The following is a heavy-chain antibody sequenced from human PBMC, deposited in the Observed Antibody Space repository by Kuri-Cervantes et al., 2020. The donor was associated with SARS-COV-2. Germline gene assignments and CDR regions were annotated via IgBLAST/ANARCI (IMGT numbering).Heavy chain of an antibody. CDR1: GFTFDDYA. J-gene: IGHJ4*02. D-gene: IGHD3-10*01. V-gene: IGHV3-9*01. Sequence: GGSLRLSCAASGFTFDDYAMHWVRQAPGKGLEWVSGISWNSGSIGYADSVKGRFTISRDNAKNSLYLQMNSLRAEDTAVYYCARGLWFGGGQGTLVTVSS. CDR2: ISWNSGSI. CDR3: ARGLWFG.